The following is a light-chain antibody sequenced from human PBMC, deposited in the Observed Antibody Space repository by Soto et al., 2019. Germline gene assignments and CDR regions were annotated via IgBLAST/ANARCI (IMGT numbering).Light chain of an antibody. V-gene: IGLV1-40*01. Sequence: QAVVTQPPSVSGAPGQRVTISCTGSSSNIGSLYDVHWYQQLPGTAPKLLIYGNNIRPSGVPDRFSGSKSGTSASLAITGLQAEDEADYYCCSYAGSFIFVFGTGTKLTVL. CDR1: SSNIGSLYD. J-gene: IGLJ1*01. CDR3: CSYAGSFIFV. CDR2: GNN.